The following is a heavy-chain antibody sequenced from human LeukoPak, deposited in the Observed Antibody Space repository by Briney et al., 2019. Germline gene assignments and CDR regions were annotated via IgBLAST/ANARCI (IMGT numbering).Heavy chain of an antibody. CDR2: ISSSGSTI. Sequence: GGSLRLSCAASGFTFSSYEVNWVRQAPGKGLEWVSYISSSGSTIYYADSVKGRFTISRDNAKNSLYLQMNSLRAEDTAVYYCASGVGGYYDILTGWYPYYVDVWGKRTTVTVSS. CDR3: ASGVGGYYDILTGWYPYYVDV. V-gene: IGHV3-48*03. J-gene: IGHJ6*03. CDR1: GFTFSSYE. D-gene: IGHD3-9*01.